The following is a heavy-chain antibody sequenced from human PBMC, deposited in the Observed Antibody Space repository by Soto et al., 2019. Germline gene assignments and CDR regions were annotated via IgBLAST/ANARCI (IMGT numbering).Heavy chain of an antibody. CDR1: GYSFLNYW. J-gene: IGHJ6*02. D-gene: IGHD3-10*01. CDR3: AGGGVRGVITRTRDYYGMDV. CDR2: IYPGDSDT. V-gene: IGHV5-51*01. Sequence: GESLKISCKGSGYSFLNYWIGWVRQMPGKDLEWIGIIYPGDSDTRYSPSFQGQVTISADKSISTAYLQWSSLKASDTAMYYCAGGGVRGVITRTRDYYGMDVWGQGTTVTVSS.